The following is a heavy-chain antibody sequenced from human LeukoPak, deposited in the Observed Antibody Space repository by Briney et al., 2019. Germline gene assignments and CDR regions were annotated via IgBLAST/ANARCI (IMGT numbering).Heavy chain of an antibody. D-gene: IGHD5-12*01. J-gene: IGHJ4*02. CDR1: GGTFSSYA. CDR2: IIPIFGTA. V-gene: IGHV1-69*13. Sequence: ASVKVSCKASGGTFSSYAISWVRQAPGQGLEWMGGIIPIFGTANYAQKFQGRVTITADESTSTAYMELSGLRSEDTAVYYCASLYSGYEPRRVRATTIDYWGQGTLVTVSS. CDR3: ASLYSGYEPRRVRATTIDY.